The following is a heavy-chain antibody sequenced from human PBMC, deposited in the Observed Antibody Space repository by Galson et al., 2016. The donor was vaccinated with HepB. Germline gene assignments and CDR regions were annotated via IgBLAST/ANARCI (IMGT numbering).Heavy chain of an antibody. V-gene: IGHV3-53*01. CDR1: GFTVTNSF. D-gene: IGHD3-16*01. J-gene: IGHJ3*02. CDR3: GTSSRSWGSDAFDI. CDR2: LHNDDTT. Sequence: SLRLSCAASGFTVTNSFMGWVRQAPGKGLEWVSVLHNDDTTSYTDSGKGRFTVSRDISKNTLYLQMNNLSAEDTALYYCGTSSRSWGSDAFDIWGQGTMVTVSS.